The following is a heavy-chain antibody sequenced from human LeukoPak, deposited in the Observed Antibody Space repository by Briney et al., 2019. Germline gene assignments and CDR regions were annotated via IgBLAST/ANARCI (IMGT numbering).Heavy chain of an antibody. CDR2: IKQDGSEK. D-gene: IGHD2-21*01. Sequence: GGSLRLSCAASGFTFSSYWMSWVRQAPWKGLEWVANIKQDGSEKYYVDSVKGRFTISRDNAKNSLYLQMNSLRAEDTAVYYCARDRGYCGGDCYSDYWGQGTLVTVSS. J-gene: IGHJ4*02. V-gene: IGHV3-7*01. CDR1: GFTFSSYW. CDR3: ARDRGYCGGDCYSDY.